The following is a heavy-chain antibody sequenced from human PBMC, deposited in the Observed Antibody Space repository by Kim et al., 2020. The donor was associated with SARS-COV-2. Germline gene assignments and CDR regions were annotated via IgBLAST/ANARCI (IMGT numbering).Heavy chain of an antibody. CDR1: GYTFTSYA. CDR2: INAGNGNT. J-gene: IGHJ4*02. D-gene: IGHD1-1*01. Sequence: ASVKVSCKASGYTFTSYAMHWVRQAPGQRLEWMGWINAGNGNTKYSQKFQGRVTITRDTSASTAYMELSSLRSEDTAVYYCARDLFGVNNWNDVFYWGQGTLVTVSS. V-gene: IGHV1-3*01. CDR3: ARDLFGVNNWNDVFY.